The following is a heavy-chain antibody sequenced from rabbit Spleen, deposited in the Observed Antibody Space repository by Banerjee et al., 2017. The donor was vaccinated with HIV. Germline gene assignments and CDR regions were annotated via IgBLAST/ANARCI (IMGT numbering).Heavy chain of an antibody. CDR1: GFDLSSYYY. D-gene: IGHD5-1*01. CDR2: IYTSSGST. CDR3: ARGDSAPYGSDL. V-gene: IGHV1S45*01. Sequence: QEQLVESGGGLVQPEGSLTLTCTASGFDLSSYYYMCWVRQAPGKGLEWIACIYTSSGSTYYANWAKGRFTISKTSSTTVTLQMTSLTAADTAIYFCARGDSAPYGSDLWGPGTLVTVS. J-gene: IGHJ4*01.